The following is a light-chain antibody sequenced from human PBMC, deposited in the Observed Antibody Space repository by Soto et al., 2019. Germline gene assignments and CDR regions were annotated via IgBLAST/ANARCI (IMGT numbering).Light chain of an antibody. CDR3: CSYAGGSTLYV. CDR1: SSDVGSYYL. J-gene: IGLJ1*01. CDR2: EGS. V-gene: IGLV2-23*01. Sequence: QSVLTRPASVSGSPGQSITISCTGTSSDVGSYYLVSWYQQHPGKAPKLMIYEGSKRPSGVSNRFSGSKSGNTASLTISGLQAEDEADYYCCSYAGGSTLYVFGTGTKLTVL.